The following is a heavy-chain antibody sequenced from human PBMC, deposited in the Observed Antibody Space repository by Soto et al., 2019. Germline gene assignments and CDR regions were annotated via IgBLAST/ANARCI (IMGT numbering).Heavy chain of an antibody. D-gene: IGHD6-6*01. CDR3: ASSSPFHY. Sequence: SETLSLTCTVSSASISSSSYTWGWIRQPPGKGLEWIGSIYYSGTTYYNPSLNSRVTVSVDTSKNQFSLKVTSVTAADTGVYYCASSSPFHYWGPGILVTVSS. J-gene: IGHJ4*02. V-gene: IGHV4-39*01. CDR2: IYYSGTT. CDR1: SASISSSSYT.